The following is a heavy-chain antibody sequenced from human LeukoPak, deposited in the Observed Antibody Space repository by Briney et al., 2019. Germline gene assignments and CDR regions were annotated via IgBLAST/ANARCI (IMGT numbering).Heavy chain of an antibody. CDR1: GFSLYTYS. J-gene: IGHJ4*02. Sequence: GESLRLSCAVSGFSLYTYSMNWVRQAPGKGLEWVSSITSTSTYIYYADSVKGRFTISRDNAKNSLYLQMNSLRVEDTAVYYCARVGSAAPVTSSGHTIDYWGQGTLVSVSS. CDR3: ARVGSAAPVTSSGHTIDY. CDR2: ITSTSTYI. D-gene: IGHD3-22*01. V-gene: IGHV3-21*01.